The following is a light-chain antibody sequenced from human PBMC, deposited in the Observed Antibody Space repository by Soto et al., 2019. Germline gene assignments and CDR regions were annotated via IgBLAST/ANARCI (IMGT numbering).Light chain of an antibody. CDR2: EAY. CDR3: QQSNNWPRIT. CDR1: TSVRNY. V-gene: IGKV3-11*01. J-gene: IGKJ5*01. Sequence: EIVLPPSPATMSFSPGERSPIYCMARTSVRNYLAWYQTKPGQAPRLIIYEAYNRAAGIPARFSGSGSGTDFTLTISRLEPEDFAVYYCQQSNNWPRITCGQGTRRAIK.